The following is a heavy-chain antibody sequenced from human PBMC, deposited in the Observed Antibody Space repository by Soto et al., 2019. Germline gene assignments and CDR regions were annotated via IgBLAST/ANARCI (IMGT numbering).Heavy chain of an antibody. J-gene: IGHJ5*02. CDR1: GGSFSGYY. CDR3: ARGLAWFDP. V-gene: IGHV4-34*01. D-gene: IGHD2-21*01. CDR2: INHSGST. Sequence: PSETLSLTCAVYGGSFSGYYLSWIRQPPGKGLEWIGEINHSGSTNYNPSLKSRVTISVDTSKNQFSLKLSSVTAADTAVYYCARGLAWFDPWGQGTLVTVSS.